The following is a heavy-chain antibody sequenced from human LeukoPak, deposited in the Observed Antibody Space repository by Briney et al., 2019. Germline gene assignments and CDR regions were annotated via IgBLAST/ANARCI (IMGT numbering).Heavy chain of an antibody. V-gene: IGHV4-4*07. CDR2: IYISGST. CDR1: GGSFSGYY. D-gene: IGHD1-1*01. CDR3: ARDRGTWNDDGFDY. Sequence: SETLSLTCAVYGGSFSGYYWSWIRQPAGKGLEWIGRIYISGSTNYNPSLKSRVTMSVDTSKNQFSLKLSSVTAADTAVYYCARDRGTWNDDGFDYWGQGTLVTVSS. J-gene: IGHJ4*02.